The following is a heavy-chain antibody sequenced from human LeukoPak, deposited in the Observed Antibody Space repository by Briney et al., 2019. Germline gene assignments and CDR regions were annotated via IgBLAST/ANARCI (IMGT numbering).Heavy chain of an antibody. CDR1: GFTFSSYA. Sequence: GGSLRLSCAASGFTFSSYAMSWVRQAPGKGLEWVTFIQYDGSNKYYADSVKGRFTISRDNAKNSLYLQMNSLRAEDTAVYYCAELGITMIGGVWGKGTTVTISS. D-gene: IGHD3-10*02. J-gene: IGHJ6*04. CDR2: IQYDGSNK. V-gene: IGHV3-30*02. CDR3: AELGITMIGGV.